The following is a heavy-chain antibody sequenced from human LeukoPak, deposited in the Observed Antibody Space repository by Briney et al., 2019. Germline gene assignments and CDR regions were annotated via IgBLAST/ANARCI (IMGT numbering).Heavy chain of an antibody. V-gene: IGHV1-58*01. J-gene: IGHJ4*02. CDR2: IVVGSGNT. Sequence: SVKVSCKASGFTFSNSAVQWVRQARGQRLEWIGWIVVGSGNTNYAQKFRERVTITRDMSTSTAYMELSSLRSEDTAVYYCTSDPTFYSGRYCFDYWGQGTLVTVSS. D-gene: IGHD1-26*01. CDR1: GFTFSNSA. CDR3: TSDPTFYSGRYCFDY.